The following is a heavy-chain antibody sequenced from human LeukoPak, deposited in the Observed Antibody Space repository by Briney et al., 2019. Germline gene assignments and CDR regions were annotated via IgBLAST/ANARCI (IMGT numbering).Heavy chain of an antibody. CDR3: ARQIAAADFDY. D-gene: IGHD6-13*01. J-gene: IGHJ4*02. V-gene: IGHV5-51*01. Sequence: GESLKISCKGSGYIFTSYWIGWVRQMPGKGLGWMGIIYPGDSDTRYSPSFQGQVTISADKSISTAYLQWSSLKASDTAMYYCARQIAAADFDYWGQGTLVTVSS. CDR2: IYPGDSDT. CDR1: GYIFTSYW.